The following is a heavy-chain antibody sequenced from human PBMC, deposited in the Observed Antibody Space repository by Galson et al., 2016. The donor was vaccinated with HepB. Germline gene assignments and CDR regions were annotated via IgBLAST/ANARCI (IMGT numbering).Heavy chain of an antibody. V-gene: IGHV4-59*01. CDR1: GASISPYY. J-gene: IGHJ5*01. CDR2: VYYNGVT. D-gene: IGHD3-22*01. Sequence: EPLSLTCTVSGASISPYYWSWIRQPPGKGLEWVGHVYYNGVTNYNPSLKSRVTMSVDTSKKQFSLKVNSVTTADTAVYYCARGMLGYYDILDSWGRGSLVTVSS. CDR3: ARGMLGYYDILDS.